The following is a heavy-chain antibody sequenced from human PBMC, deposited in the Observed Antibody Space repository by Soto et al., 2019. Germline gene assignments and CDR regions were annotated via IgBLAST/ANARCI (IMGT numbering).Heavy chain of an antibody. V-gene: IGHV3-48*01. CDR3: ARDQWGWELLRQ. CDR2: ISSSSSTI. J-gene: IGHJ4*02. CDR1: GFTFSSYS. D-gene: IGHD1-26*01. Sequence: EVQLVESGGGLVQPGGSLRLSCAASGFTFSSYSMNWVRQAPGTGLEWVSYISSSSSTIYYADSVKGRFTISRDNAKNSLYLHMNSLRAEDTAVYYCARDQWGWELLRQWGQGTLVTVSS.